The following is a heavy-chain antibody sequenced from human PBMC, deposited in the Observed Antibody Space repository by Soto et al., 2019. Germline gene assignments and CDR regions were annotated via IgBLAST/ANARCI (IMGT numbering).Heavy chain of an antibody. CDR2: IIPIFGPA. Sequence: SVKVSCKASGGTLSRSAISCVRQAPGQGLEWMGGIIPIFGPAIYAQKFRGRVSIIADESTRTAYMEMSSLRSEDTAVYYCAKDPEIMTTVVRGWFDPWGQGTLVTVSS. CDR3: AKDPEIMTTVVRGWFDP. V-gene: IGHV1-69*13. CDR1: GGTLSRSA. J-gene: IGHJ5*02. D-gene: IGHD4-17*01.